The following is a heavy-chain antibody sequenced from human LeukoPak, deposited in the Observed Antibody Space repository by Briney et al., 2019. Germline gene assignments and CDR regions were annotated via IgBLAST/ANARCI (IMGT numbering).Heavy chain of an antibody. Sequence: ASVKVSCKASGYTFTSYAMHWVRQAPGQRLEWMGWINAGNGNTKYSQKFQGRVTITRDTSASTANMELSSLRSEDTAVYYCARGPRYNWNGIDYWGQGTLVTVSS. CDR1: GYTFTSYA. V-gene: IGHV1-3*01. D-gene: IGHD1-1*01. CDR3: ARGPRYNWNGIDY. J-gene: IGHJ4*02. CDR2: INAGNGNT.